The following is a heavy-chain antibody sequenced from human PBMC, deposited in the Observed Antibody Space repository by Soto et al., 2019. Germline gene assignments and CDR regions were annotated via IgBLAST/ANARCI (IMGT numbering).Heavy chain of an antibody. Sequence: EVQLLESGGGLVQPGGSRTLSCAASGFPLSDYVVTWVRQAPGKGLEWVSGISGSIGHTYYADSVKGRFTISRDSSKNTVYLQMNSLRAEDTSVYYCAKEVIGARRGPDNWGQGTLVTVSS. CDR1: GFPLSDYV. CDR3: AKEVIGARRGPDN. D-gene: IGHD6-6*01. V-gene: IGHV3-23*01. CDR2: ISGSIGHT. J-gene: IGHJ4*02.